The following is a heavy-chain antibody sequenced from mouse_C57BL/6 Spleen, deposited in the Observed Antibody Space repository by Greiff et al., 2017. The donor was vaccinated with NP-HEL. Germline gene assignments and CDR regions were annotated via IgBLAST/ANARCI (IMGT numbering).Heavy chain of an antibody. Sequence: QVQLQQPGAELVKPGASVKVSCKASGYTFTSYWMHWVKQRPGQGLEWIGEIDPSDSYTNYNQKFKGKSTLTVDKSSSTAYMQLSSLTSEDSAVYYCARYGGLRRNPGFAYWGRGTLVTVSA. CDR1: GYTFTSYW. J-gene: IGHJ3*01. CDR3: ARYGGLRRNPGFAY. D-gene: IGHD2-4*01. CDR2: IDPSDSYT. V-gene: IGHV1-69*01.